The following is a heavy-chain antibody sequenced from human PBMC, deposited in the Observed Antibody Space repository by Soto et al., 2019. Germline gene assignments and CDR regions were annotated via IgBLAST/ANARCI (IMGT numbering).Heavy chain of an antibody. Sequence: ASVKVSCKVSGYTLTELSMHWVRQAPGKGLEWMGGFDPEDGETIYAQKFQGRVTMTEDTSTDTAYMELSSLRSEDTAVYYCGTKGHDFYYYFDYWGRGTLVTVSS. CDR2: FDPEDGET. CDR1: GYTLTELS. J-gene: IGHJ4*02. V-gene: IGHV1-24*01. CDR3: GTKGHDFYYYFDY. D-gene: IGHD3-3*01.